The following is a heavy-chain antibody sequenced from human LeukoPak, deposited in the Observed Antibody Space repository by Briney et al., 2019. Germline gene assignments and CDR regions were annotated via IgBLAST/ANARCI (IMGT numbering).Heavy chain of an antibody. J-gene: IGHJ5*02. V-gene: IGHV4-34*01. D-gene: IGHD6-19*01. CDR2: INHSGRT. Sequence: SETLSLTCAVYGGSFSGYYWSWIRQPPGNGLEWIGEINHSGRTNYNLSLKSRVTISVDTSKNQFSLKLSSVTAADTAVYYCAKARLARSYNWFDPWGQGTLVTVSS. CDR1: GGSFSGYY. CDR3: AKARLARSYNWFDP.